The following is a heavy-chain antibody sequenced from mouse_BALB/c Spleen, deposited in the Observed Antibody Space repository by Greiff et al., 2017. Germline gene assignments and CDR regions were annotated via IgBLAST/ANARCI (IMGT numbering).Heavy chain of an antibody. CDR2: INPYNGDT. D-gene: IGHD1-1*01. Sequence: VQLQQSGPELVKPGASVKISCKASGYSFTGYFMNWVMQSHGKSLEWIGRINPYNGDTFYNQKFKGKATLTVDKSSSTAHMELRSLASEDSAVYYCAREGALGSSFWYFDVWGAGTTVTVSS. CDR1: GYSFTGYF. J-gene: IGHJ1*01. CDR3: AREGALGSSFWYFDV. V-gene: IGHV1-20*02.